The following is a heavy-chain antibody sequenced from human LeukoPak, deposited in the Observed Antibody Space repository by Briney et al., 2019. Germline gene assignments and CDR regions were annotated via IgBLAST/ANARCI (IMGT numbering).Heavy chain of an antibody. CDR1: GGSISSYY. CDR2: INDSGRN. V-gene: IGHV4-4*07. D-gene: IGHD4-17*01. Sequence: SETLSLTCSVSGGSISSYYWSWIRPPAGKGLEWIGRINDSGRNNYNPSLKSRVTMSVDTSKNQFSLTVKSVTAADTAVYYCAREYGDFDHWGQGTLVTVSS. CDR3: AREYGDFDH. J-gene: IGHJ4*02.